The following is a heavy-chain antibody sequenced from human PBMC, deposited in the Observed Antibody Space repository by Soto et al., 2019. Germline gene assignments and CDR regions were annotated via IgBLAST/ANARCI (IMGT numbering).Heavy chain of an antibody. J-gene: IGHJ4*02. V-gene: IGHV3-7*01. CDR2: IKHDGSKK. D-gene: IGHD6-6*01. CDR3: AKDLGYSSSSSYFDY. CDR1: GFTFSSYW. Sequence: PGGSLRLSCAASGFTFSSYWMSWVRQAPGKGLEWVANIKHDGSKKYYVDSVKGRFTISRDNSKNTLYLQMNSLRAEDTAVYYCAKDLGYSSSSSYFDYWGQGTLVTVSS.